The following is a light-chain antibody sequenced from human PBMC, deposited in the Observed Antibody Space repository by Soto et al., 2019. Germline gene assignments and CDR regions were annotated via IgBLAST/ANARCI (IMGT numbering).Light chain of an antibody. J-gene: IGLJ3*02. CDR3: SSYTSSSTWV. Sequence: QSALTQPASVSGSPGQSITISCTGTSSDIGGYNYVSWYQQHPGKAPKLIIYDVSNRPSGVSNRFSGSKSGNTASLTISGHQAEDGADYYCSSYTSSSTWVFGGGTKLTVL. CDR2: DVS. V-gene: IGLV2-14*01. CDR1: SSDIGGYNY.